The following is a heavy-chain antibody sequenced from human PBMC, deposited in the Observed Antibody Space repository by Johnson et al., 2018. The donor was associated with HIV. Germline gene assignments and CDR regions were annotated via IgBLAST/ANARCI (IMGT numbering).Heavy chain of an antibody. CDR2: IRYDGSNK. V-gene: IGHV3-30*02. CDR3: AKTEDRGYRMETGAFDI. CDR1: GFTFSSYD. D-gene: IGHD5-18*01. J-gene: IGHJ3*02. Sequence: QVLLVESGGGVVQPGGSLRLSCAASGFTFSSYDMHWVRQAPGKGLEWVAFIRYDGSNKYYADSVKGRFTISRDNSKNTLYLQMNSLRAEDTAVYYCAKTEDRGYRMETGAFDIWGQGTMVIVYS.